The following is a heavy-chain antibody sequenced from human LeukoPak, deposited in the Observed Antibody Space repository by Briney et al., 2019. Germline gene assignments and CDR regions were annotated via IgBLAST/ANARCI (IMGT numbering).Heavy chain of an antibody. CDR3: ARDGTSTDDC. D-gene: IGHD2-2*01. J-gene: IGHJ4*02. CDR1: GYTFTGYY. V-gene: IGHV1-18*04. Sequence: ASVKVSCKASGYTFTGYYMNWVRQAPGQGLEWMGWISGNNDNPNYGQKFQGRFTVTTDSSTSTAYMELRNLRSDDTAVYYCARDGTSTDDCWGQGTLVTVSS. CDR2: ISGNNDNP.